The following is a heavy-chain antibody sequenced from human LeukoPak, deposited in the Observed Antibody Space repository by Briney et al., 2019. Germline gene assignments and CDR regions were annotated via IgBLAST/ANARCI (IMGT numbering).Heavy chain of an antibody. J-gene: IGHJ4*02. D-gene: IGHD5-24*01. V-gene: IGHV4-39*01. CDR3: ARIGGSGWLQDLDY. CDR1: GGSISSSSYY. Sequence: PSETLSLTCTVSGGSISSSSYYWGGIRQPPGKGLEWIGSIYYSGSTYYNPSLKSRVTISVDTSKNQFSLKLSSVTAADTAVYYCARIGGSGWLQDLDYWGQGTLVTVSS. CDR2: IYYSGST.